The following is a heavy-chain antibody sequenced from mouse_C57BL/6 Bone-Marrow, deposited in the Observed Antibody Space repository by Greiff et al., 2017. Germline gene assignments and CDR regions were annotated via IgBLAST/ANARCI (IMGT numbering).Heavy chain of an antibody. Sequence: EVKLQESGAELVRPGSSVKMSCKTSGYTFTSYGINWVKQRPGQGLEWIGYIYIGNGYTEYNEKFKGKATLTSDTSSSTAYMQLSSLTSEDSAIYCCAPIYYYGSSFLNYAMDYWGQGTSVTVSS. CDR1: GYTFTSYG. D-gene: IGHD1-1*01. CDR3: APIYYYGSSFLNYAMDY. V-gene: IGHV1-58*01. J-gene: IGHJ4*01. CDR2: IYIGNGYT.